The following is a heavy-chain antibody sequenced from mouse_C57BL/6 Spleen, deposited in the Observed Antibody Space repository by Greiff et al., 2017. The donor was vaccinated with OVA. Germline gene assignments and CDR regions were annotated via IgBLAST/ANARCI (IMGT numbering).Heavy chain of an antibody. CDR1: GYTFTSYW. Sequence: LVESGAELVKPGASVKMSCKASGYTFTSYWINWVKQRPGQGLEWIGDIYPGSGSTNYNEKFKSKATLTVDTSSSTAYMQLSSLTSEDSAVYYCARNIYDYAMDYWGQGTSVTVSS. J-gene: IGHJ4*01. CDR2: IYPGSGST. CDR3: ARNIYDYAMDY. V-gene: IGHV1-55*01. D-gene: IGHD1-3*01.